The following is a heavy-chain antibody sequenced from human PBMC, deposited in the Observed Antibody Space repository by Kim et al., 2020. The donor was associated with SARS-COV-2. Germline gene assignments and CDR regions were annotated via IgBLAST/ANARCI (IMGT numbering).Heavy chain of an antibody. J-gene: IGHJ4*02. CDR3: ARAPLYYYDSSGYFYFDY. Sequence: QGRVTITADKSTSTAYMELSSLRSEDTAVYYCARAPLYYYDSSGYFYFDYWGQGTLVTVSS. D-gene: IGHD3-22*01. V-gene: IGHV1-69*04.